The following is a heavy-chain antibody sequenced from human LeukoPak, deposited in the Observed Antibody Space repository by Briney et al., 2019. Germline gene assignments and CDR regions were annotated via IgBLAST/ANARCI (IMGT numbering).Heavy chain of an antibody. Sequence: GGSLRLSCAASGFTFSSYAMSWVRQAPGKGLEWVSAISGSGGSTYYADSVKGRFTISRDNSKNTLYMQMNSLRAEDTAVYYCAKPLTVYYYYGMDVWGQGTTVTVSS. J-gene: IGHJ6*02. CDR2: ISGSGGST. CDR3: AKPLTVYYYYGMDV. V-gene: IGHV3-23*01. CDR1: GFTFSSYA. D-gene: IGHD1-14*01.